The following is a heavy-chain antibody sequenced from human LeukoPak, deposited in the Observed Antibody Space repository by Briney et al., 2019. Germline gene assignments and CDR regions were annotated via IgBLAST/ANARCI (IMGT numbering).Heavy chain of an antibody. Sequence: PGTSLRPSCAASGFTFSTYGKHWVRQAPGKGLECVAGIWEDGSSIYYADSVKGRFIISRDNSKNTLYLQMNSLGGEDTAVYYCARAGYNSGWYEYWGQGTLVTVSS. J-gene: IGHJ4*02. D-gene: IGHD6-19*01. CDR2: IWEDGSSI. V-gene: IGHV3-33*01. CDR3: ARAGYNSGWYEY. CDR1: GFTFSTYG.